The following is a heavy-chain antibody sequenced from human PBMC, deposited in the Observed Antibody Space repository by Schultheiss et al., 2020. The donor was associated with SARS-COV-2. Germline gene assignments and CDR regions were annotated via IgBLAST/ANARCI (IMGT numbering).Heavy chain of an antibody. D-gene: IGHD1-26*01. Sequence: ASVKVSCKASGYTFTGYYMHWVRQAPGQGLEWMGWINPNSGGTNYAQKFQGWVTMTRDTSISTAYMELSSLRSEDTAVYYCARVGEGGSYRKQIYWYFDLWGRGTLVTVSS. CDR1: GYTFTGYY. J-gene: IGHJ2*01. V-gene: IGHV1-2*04. CDR3: ARVGEGGSYRKQIYWYFDL. CDR2: INPNSGGT.